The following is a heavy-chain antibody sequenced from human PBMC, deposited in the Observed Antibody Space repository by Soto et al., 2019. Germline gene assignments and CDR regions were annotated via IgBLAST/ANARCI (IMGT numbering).Heavy chain of an antibody. V-gene: IGHV3-72*01. J-gene: IGHJ3*02. CDR1: RFTFSDDY. CDR2: TRNKANSYTT. D-gene: IGHD3-22*01. Sequence: LRLCCADARFTFSDDYMDWVRQAPGKGLEWVGRTRNKANSYTTEYAASVKGRFTISRDDSKNSLYLQMNSLKTEDTAVYYCARDFYDSSGYYHDAFDIWGQGTMVTVSS. CDR3: ARDFYDSSGYYHDAFDI.